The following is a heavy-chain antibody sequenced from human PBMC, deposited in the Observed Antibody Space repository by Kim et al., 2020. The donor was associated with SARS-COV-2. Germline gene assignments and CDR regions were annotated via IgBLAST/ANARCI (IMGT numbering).Heavy chain of an antibody. CDR3: AKDWFRDSSGYSSSVFEF. D-gene: IGHD3-22*01. V-gene: IGHV3-9*01. Sequence: VRGRFSTSRDNARNSLYLQMNSLRAEDTAFYYCAKDWFRDSSGYSSSVFEFWGQGTLVTVSS. J-gene: IGHJ4*02.